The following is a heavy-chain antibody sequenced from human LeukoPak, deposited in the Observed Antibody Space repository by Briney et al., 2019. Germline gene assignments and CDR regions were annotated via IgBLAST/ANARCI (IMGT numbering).Heavy chain of an antibody. CDR3: ARWASGSYYPMDV. CDR2: IWYDGSNK. V-gene: IGHV3-33*01. J-gene: IGHJ6*02. D-gene: IGHD1-26*01. CDR1: GFTFSSYG. Sequence: GGSLRLSCAASGFTFSSYGMHWVRQAPGKGLEGVAVIWYDGSNKYYADSVKGRFTISRDNSKNTLYLQMNSLRVEDTAVYYCARWASGSYYPMDVWGQGTTVTVSS.